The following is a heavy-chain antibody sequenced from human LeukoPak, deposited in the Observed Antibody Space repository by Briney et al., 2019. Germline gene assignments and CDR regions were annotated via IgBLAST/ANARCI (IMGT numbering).Heavy chain of an antibody. J-gene: IGHJ6*03. CDR3: ARVSNKEYANGGYLYYYYMDV. CDR1: GGTFSSYA. V-gene: IGHV1-69*13. D-gene: IGHD2-8*01. Sequence: ASVKVSCKASGGTFSSYAISWVRQAPGQGLEWMGGIIPIFGTANYAQKFQGRVTITADESTSTAYMELSSLRSEDTAVYYCARVSNKEYANGGYLYYYYMDVWGKGTTVTISS. CDR2: IIPIFGTA.